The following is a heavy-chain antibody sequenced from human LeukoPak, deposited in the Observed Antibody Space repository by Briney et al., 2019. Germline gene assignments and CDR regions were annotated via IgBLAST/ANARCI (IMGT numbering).Heavy chain of an antibody. J-gene: IGHJ6*02. Sequence: GGSLRLSCAASGFSLSNYWMSWVRQAPGKGLEWVANINQDGSDKYYVDSVMGRFAISKDNAKNSVYLQMNSLRPEDTAIYYCAWYGVTHGLDVWGQGTTVTVSS. D-gene: IGHD3-10*01. CDR3: AWYGVTHGLDV. V-gene: IGHV3-7*01. CDR2: INQDGSDK. CDR1: GFSLSNYW.